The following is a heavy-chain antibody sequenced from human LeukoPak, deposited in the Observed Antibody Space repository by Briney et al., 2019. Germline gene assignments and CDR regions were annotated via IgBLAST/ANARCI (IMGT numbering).Heavy chain of an antibody. CDR2: INPSGGST. Sequence: SVKLSFKASGYSFTICYMHWVRHAPGQGLEWMGIINPSGGSTSYAKKFHDRVTITTDTSTSKVYMELSSLRSEDTAVYYCTRMTHDYSNNVYFDYWGQGTLVTVSS. CDR3: TRMTHDYSNNVYFDY. V-gene: IGHV1-46*03. J-gene: IGHJ4*02. CDR1: GYSFTICY. D-gene: IGHD4-11*01.